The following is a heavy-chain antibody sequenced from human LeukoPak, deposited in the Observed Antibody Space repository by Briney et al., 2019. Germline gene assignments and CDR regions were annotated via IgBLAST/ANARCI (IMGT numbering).Heavy chain of an antibody. CDR2: IYYSGST. J-gene: IGHJ5*02. CDR1: GGSISSSSYY. CDR3: ARGPKRYSSTSPYNWFDP. Sequence: SETLSLTCTVSGGSISSSSYYWGWIRQPPGKGLEWIGSIYYSGSTYYNPSLKSRVTISVDTSKNQFSLKLSSVTAADTAVYYCARGPKRYSSTSPYNWFDPWGQGTLVTVSS. D-gene: IGHD2-2*01. V-gene: IGHV4-39*07.